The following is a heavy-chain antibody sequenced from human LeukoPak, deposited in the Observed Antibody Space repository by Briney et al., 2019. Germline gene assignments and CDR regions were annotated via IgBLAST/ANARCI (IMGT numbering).Heavy chain of an antibody. CDR1: GFTFSASW. Sequence: PGGSLRLSCAASGFTFSASWMTWLRQAPGKGLEWVANIKQDGSEKYYVDSVKGRFTISRDNAKNSLYLQMNSLRAEDTAVYYCAIXSTVTRAFDFWGQGTLVTVSS. J-gene: IGHJ4*02. CDR3: AIXSTVTRAFDF. V-gene: IGHV3-7*01. CDR2: IKQDGSEK. D-gene: IGHD4-17*01.